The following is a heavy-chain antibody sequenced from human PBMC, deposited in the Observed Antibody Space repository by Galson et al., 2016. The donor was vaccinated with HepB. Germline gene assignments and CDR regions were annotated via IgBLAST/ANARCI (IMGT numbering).Heavy chain of an antibody. Sequence: SLRLSCAASGFTFSIYAMHWVRQAPGKGLEWVAVISYDGDNKYYADSVKGRFTISRDNSKNTLYLRMNSLRVEDTAVYYCARDFDDSSGWAYFFDYWGQGNLVSVSS. CDR1: GFTFSIYA. V-gene: IGHV3-30-3*01. CDR2: ISYDGDNK. CDR3: ARDFDDSSGWAYFFDY. J-gene: IGHJ4*02. D-gene: IGHD6-19*01.